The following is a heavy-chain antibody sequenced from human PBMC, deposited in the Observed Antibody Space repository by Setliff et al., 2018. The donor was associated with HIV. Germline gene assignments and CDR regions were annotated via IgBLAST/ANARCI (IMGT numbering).Heavy chain of an antibody. D-gene: IGHD1-7*01. Sequence: PSETLSLTCTVSGGSISSRSYYWGWIRQPPGKGLEWIGSIYYSGSTDYDPSLKSRVTISVDTSKNQFSLKLSSVTAADTAVYYCAGVGGTTWGVYYYYYYMDVWCKGTTVTVSS. J-gene: IGHJ6*03. V-gene: IGHV4-39*01. CDR1: GGSISSRSYY. CDR3: AGVGGTTWGVYYYYYYMDV. CDR2: IYYSGST.